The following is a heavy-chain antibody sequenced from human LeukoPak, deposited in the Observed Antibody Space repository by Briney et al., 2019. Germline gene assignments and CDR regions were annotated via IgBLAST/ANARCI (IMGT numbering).Heavy chain of an antibody. CDR1: GYSFTSYW. D-gene: IGHD3-16*01. CDR3: ATARASLTSFDY. Sequence: GESLKISCKGSGYSFTSYWISWVRQMPGKGLEWMGRIDPSDSYTNYSPSFQGHVTISADKSISTAYLQWSSLKASDTAMYYCATARASLTSFDYWGQGTQVTVSS. V-gene: IGHV5-10-1*01. CDR2: IDPSDSYT. J-gene: IGHJ4*02.